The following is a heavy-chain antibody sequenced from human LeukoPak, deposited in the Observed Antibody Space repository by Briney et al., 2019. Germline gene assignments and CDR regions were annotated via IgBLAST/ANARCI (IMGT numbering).Heavy chain of an antibody. V-gene: IGHV4-4*07. CDR1: GGSISSYY. Sequence: SETLSLTCTVSGGSISSYYWSWIRQPAGKGLEWIGRIYTSGSTNYNPSLKSRVTMSVDTSKNQFSLKLSSVTAADTAVYYCAREGLDTYYYDSSGPFDYWGQGTLVTVSS. CDR3: AREGLDTYYYDSSGPFDY. CDR2: IYTSGST. J-gene: IGHJ4*02. D-gene: IGHD3-22*01.